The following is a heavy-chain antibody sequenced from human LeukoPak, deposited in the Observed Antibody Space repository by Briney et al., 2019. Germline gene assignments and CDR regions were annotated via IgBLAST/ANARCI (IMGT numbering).Heavy chain of an antibody. CDR1: GGSISNYY. Sequence: SETLSLTCTVSGGSISNYYWNWIRQPPGMGLEWIGYIYYSGSTNSNPSLKSRVTISVDTSKNQFSLKLSSVTAADTAVYYCARAGQFISARPISFDYWGQGTLVTVSS. D-gene: IGHD6-6*01. CDR2: IYYSGST. CDR3: ARAGQFISARPISFDY. J-gene: IGHJ4*02. V-gene: IGHV4-59*01.